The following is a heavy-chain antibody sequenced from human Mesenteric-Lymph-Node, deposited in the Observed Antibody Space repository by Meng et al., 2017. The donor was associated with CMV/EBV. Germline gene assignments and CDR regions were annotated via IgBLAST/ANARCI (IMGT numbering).Heavy chain of an antibody. Sequence: GESLKISCAASGSTVSTYYMSWVRQGPGTVVEWVSTIYSGGDTYYADSVKGRFTISRDISKNTVFLHMNSLRAEDAGVYYCARESPCLWSVPGYYGMDVWGQGTTVTVSS. CDR1: GSTVSTYY. D-gene: IGHD1-1*01. V-gene: IGHV3-53*05. J-gene: IGHJ6*02. CDR3: ARESPCLWSVPGYYGMDV. CDR2: IYSGGDT.